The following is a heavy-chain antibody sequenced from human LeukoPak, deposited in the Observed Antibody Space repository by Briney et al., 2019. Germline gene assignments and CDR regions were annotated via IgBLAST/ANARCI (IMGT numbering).Heavy chain of an antibody. J-gene: IGHJ6*02. CDR3: AKAAREDTAMVGFYYYGMDV. V-gene: IGHV3-30*18. CDR2: ISYDGSNK. Sequence: GRSLRLSCAASGFTFSSYGMHWVRRAPGKGLEWVAVISYDGSNKYYADSVKGRFTISRDNSKNTLYLQMNSLRAEDTAVYYCAKAAREDTAMVGFYYYGMDVWGQGTTVTVSS. D-gene: IGHD5-18*01. CDR1: GFTFSSYG.